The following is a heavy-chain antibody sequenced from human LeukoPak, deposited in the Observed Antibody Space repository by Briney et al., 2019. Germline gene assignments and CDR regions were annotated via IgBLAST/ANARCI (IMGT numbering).Heavy chain of an antibody. Sequence: GGSLRLSCAASGFTFDDYGMSWVRQAPGKGLEWVSGINWNGGRTGYADSVKGRFTISRDNAKNSLYLQMNSLRAEDTALYYCARTGRAVVVPAAIVVADYSYYYMDVWGKGTTVTVSS. V-gene: IGHV3-20*04. J-gene: IGHJ6*03. D-gene: IGHD2-2*02. CDR1: GFTFDDYG. CDR2: INWNGGRT. CDR3: ARTGRAVVVPAAIVVADYSYYYMDV.